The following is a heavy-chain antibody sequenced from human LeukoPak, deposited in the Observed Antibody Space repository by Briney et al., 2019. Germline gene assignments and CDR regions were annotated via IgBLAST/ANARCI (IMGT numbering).Heavy chain of an antibody. Sequence: GGSLRLSCAASGFSFNAYWMHWVRQTPGTGLEWVAVMSYDENTKYYADSVKGRFTISRDNSKNTLYLQMNSLRAEDTAVYYCARQGPRYHFDSRTIFDYWGQGTLVTVSS. CDR2: MSYDENTK. CDR3: ARQGPRYHFDSRTIFDY. J-gene: IGHJ4*02. CDR1: GFSFNAYW. D-gene: IGHD3-22*01. V-gene: IGHV3-30-3*01.